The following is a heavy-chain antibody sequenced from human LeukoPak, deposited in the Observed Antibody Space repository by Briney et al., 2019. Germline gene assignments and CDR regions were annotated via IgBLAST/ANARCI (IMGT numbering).Heavy chain of an antibody. CDR2: ISGSGGST. V-gene: IGHV3-23*01. CDR1: GFTFSSYA. J-gene: IGHJ6*02. Sequence: GGSLRLSCAASGFTFSSYAMSWVRQAPGKGLEWVSAISGSGGSTYYADSVEGRFTISRDNSKNTLYLQMNSLRAEDTAVYYCAKGGDYRPADYGMDVWGQGTTVTVSS. CDR3: AKGGDYRPADYGMDV. D-gene: IGHD4-11*01.